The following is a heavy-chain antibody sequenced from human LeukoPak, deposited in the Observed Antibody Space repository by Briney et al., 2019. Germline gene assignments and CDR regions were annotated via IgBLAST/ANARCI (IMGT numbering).Heavy chain of an antibody. J-gene: IGHJ4*02. V-gene: IGHV1-18*01. CDR3: ARVGAYCSGGSCYLDY. Sequence: VASVKVSCKASGGTFSSYAISWVRQAPGQGLEWMGWISAYNGNTNNAQKLQGRVTMTTDTSTSTAYMELRSLRSDDTAVYYCARVGAYCSGGSCYLDYWGQGTLVTVSS. CDR2: ISAYNGNT. CDR1: GGTFSSYA. D-gene: IGHD2-15*01.